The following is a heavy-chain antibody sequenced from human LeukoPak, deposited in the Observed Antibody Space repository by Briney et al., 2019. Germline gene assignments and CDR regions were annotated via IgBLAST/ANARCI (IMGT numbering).Heavy chain of an antibody. CDR1: GFTFSSYS. J-gene: IGHJ5*02. CDR3: ARGGQWLVLGPNWFDP. D-gene: IGHD6-19*01. Sequence: AGGSLRLSCAASGFTFSSYSMNWVRQAPGKGLEWVSSISSSSSYIYYADSVKGRFTISRDNAKNSLYLQMNSLRAEDTAVYYCARGGQWLVLGPNWFDPWGQGTLVTVS. V-gene: IGHV3-21*01. CDR2: ISSSSSYI.